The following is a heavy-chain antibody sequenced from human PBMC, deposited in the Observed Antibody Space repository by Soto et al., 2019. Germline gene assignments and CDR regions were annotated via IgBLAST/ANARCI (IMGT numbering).Heavy chain of an antibody. J-gene: IGHJ4*02. CDR3: AREGIAAAGDFDY. CDR1: GYTFTGYY. CDR2: INPNSGGT. Sequence: ASVKVSCKASGYTFTGYYMHWVRQAPGQGLEWMGWINPNSGGTDYAQKFQGWVTMTRDTSISTAYMELSRLGSDDTAVYYCAREGIAAAGDFDYWGQGTLVTVSS. V-gene: IGHV1-2*04. D-gene: IGHD6-13*01.